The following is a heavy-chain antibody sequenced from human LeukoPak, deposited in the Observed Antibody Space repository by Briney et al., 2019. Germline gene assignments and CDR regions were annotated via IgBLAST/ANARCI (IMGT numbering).Heavy chain of an antibody. V-gene: IGHV4-39*02. CDR2: IYYSGST. CDR3: ARDYWATASWFDP. J-gene: IGHJ5*02. Sequence: SETLSLTCTVSGGSISSSSSYWGWIRQPPGKGLEWIGSIYYSGSTYYNPSLKSRVTISVDTSKNQFSLELTSVTAADTAVYYCARDYWATASWFDPWGQGTLVTVSS. CDR1: GGSISSSSSY. D-gene: IGHD5-24*01.